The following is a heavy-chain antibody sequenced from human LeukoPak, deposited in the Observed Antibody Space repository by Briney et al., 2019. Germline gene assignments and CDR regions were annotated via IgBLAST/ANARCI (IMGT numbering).Heavy chain of an antibody. V-gene: IGHV3-30*02. D-gene: IGHD5-12*01. Sequence: TGGSLRLSCAASGFTFSSYGMHWVRRAPGKGLEWVAFIRYDGSNKYYADSVKGRFTISRDNSKNTLYLQMNSLRAEDTAVYYCAKDGGRVGGYGGWGQGTLVTVSS. CDR2: IRYDGSNK. CDR1: GFTFSSYG. CDR3: AKDGGRVGGYGG. J-gene: IGHJ4*02.